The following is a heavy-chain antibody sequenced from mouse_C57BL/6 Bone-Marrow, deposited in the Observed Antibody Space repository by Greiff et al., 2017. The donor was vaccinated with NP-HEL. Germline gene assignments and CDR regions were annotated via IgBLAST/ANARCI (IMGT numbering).Heavy chain of an antibody. D-gene: IGHD1-1*01. CDR2: IYPGDGDT. V-gene: IGHV1-82*01. CDR1: GYAFSSSW. CDR3: AAYGSSYWYFDV. J-gene: IGHJ1*03. Sequence: VQLQQPGPELVKPGASVKISCKASGYAFSSSWMNWVKQRPGKGLEWIGRIYPGDGDTNYNGKFKGKATLTADKSSSTAYMQLSSLTSEDSAVYFCAAYGSSYWYFDVWGTGTTVTVSS.